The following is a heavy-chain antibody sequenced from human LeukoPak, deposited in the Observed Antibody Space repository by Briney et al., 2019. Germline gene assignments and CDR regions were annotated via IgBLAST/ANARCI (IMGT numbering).Heavy chain of an antibody. V-gene: IGHV3-53*01. Sequence: PGRSLRLSCVGSGFSVSSNYMNWVRQAPGRGLDWVSVIYSDGRTFYADSVKGRFISSRDNSKNTVDLQMNNLGADDTAVYYCARGAFDWGQGTLVTVSS. J-gene: IGHJ4*02. CDR1: GFSVSSNY. CDR2: IYSDGRT. CDR3: ARGAFD.